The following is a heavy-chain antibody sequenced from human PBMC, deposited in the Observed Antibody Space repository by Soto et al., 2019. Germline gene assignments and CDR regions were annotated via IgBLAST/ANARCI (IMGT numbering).Heavy chain of an antibody. V-gene: IGHV3-23*01. CDR2: ISAGGDAT. J-gene: IGHJ3*01. CDR3: AKDTGSDYYYDSSGYYSAFDV. D-gene: IGHD3-22*01. CDR1: GFTFSNYA. Sequence: GGSLRLSCAASGFTFSNYAMSWARQAPGKGLEWVSTISAGGDATFYADSVKGRFTISRDNSKNTLYLQMNSLRADDTAVYYCAKDTGSDYYYDSSGYYSAFDVWGQGTMVTVSS.